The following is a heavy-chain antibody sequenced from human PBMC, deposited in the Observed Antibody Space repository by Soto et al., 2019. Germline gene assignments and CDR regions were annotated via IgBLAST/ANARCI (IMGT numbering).Heavy chain of an antibody. CDR1: GGSISSGAYY. CDR3: AREFNRSFDP. Sequence: SETLSLTCTVSGGSISSGAYYWSWIRQHPGKGLEWIGYIYYSGSTDYKPSLKSRVTISVDTSKNQFYLKLSYVTAADTAVYYCAREFNRSFDPWGQGTLVTVSS. J-gene: IGHJ5*02. V-gene: IGHV4-31*03. CDR2: IYYSGST.